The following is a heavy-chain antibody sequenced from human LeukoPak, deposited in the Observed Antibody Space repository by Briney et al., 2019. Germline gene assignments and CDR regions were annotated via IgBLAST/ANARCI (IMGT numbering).Heavy chain of an antibody. D-gene: IGHD3-10*01. CDR2: ISASGGHT. J-gene: IGHJ4*02. Sequence: PGGSLRLSCTASEFTFSTYDMNWVRQAPGKGLDWVSTISASGGHTYYADSVKGRFAISRDNSGNTLTLQMHSLRVEDTAVYYCVRRVQLDYWGQGTLVSVSS. V-gene: IGHV3-23*01. CDR1: EFTFSTYD. CDR3: VRRVQLDY.